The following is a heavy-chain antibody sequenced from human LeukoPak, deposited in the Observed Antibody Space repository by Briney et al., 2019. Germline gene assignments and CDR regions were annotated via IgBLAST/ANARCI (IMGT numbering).Heavy chain of an antibody. V-gene: IGHV4-34*01. CDR2: INHSGST. Sequence: PSETLSFTCAVYGGSFSGYYWSWIRQPPGKGLEWIGEINHSGSTNYNPSLKSRVTISVDTSKNQFSLKLSSVTAADTAVYYCARGGVRGPSGLCAFDIWGQGTMVTVSS. J-gene: IGHJ3*02. CDR1: GGSFSGYY. D-gene: IGHD3-10*01. CDR3: ARGGVRGPSGLCAFDI.